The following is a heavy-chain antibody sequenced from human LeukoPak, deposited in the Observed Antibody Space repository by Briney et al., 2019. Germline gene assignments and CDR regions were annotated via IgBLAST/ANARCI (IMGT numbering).Heavy chain of an antibody. V-gene: IGHV1-2*02. D-gene: IGHD2-15*01. CDR1: GYTFTTYD. CDR3: ARLRLLGNWFDP. Sequence: GASVKVSCKASGYTFTTYDINWVRQAPGQGLEWMGWINPNSGGTNYAQKFQGRVTMTRDTSISTAYMELSRLRSDDTAVYYCARLRLLGNWFDPWGQGTLVTVSS. J-gene: IGHJ5*02. CDR2: INPNSGGT.